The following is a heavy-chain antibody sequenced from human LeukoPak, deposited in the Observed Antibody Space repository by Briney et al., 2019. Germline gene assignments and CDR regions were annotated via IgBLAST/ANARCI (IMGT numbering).Heavy chain of an antibody. J-gene: IGHJ4*02. Sequence: PGGSLRLSCAASGFIFSHYGMHWVRQAPGKGLEWVAVISYDGSNKYNADSVKGRFTISRDISKNTLYLQMNSLRAEDTAVYYCAKELQAAGTYFECWGQGTLVTVSS. D-gene: IGHD6-13*01. CDR2: ISYDGSNK. CDR1: GFIFSHYG. CDR3: AKELQAAGTYFEC. V-gene: IGHV3-30*18.